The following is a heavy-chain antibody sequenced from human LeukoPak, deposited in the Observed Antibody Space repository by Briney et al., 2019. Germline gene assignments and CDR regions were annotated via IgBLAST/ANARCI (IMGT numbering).Heavy chain of an antibody. CDR3: ARSRFLGYDILTGYSDY. CDR2: ISGGGVI. D-gene: IGHD3-9*01. Sequence: SETLSLTCAIYGEFVSGYYWTWIRQPPGKGLEWIGRISGGGVITYNPSLKSRVILSLDTSNNHFSLKLISVTAADTAVYYCARSRFLGYDILTGYSDYWGQGTLVTVSS. J-gene: IGHJ4*02. V-gene: IGHV4-59*10. CDR1: GEFVSGYY.